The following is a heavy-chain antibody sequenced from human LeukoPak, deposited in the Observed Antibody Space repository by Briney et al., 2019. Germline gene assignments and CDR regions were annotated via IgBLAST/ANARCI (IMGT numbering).Heavy chain of an antibody. Sequence: ASVTVSCKASGYTFTVYYMHWVRQAPGQGLEWMGWINPNSGGTNYAQKFQGRGTMTRDTSISTAYMELSRLRSDDTAVYYCAGGAGYSPLRGYGMDVWGQGTTVTVSS. J-gene: IGHJ6*02. D-gene: IGHD5-24*01. CDR2: INPNSGGT. CDR1: GYTFTVYY. V-gene: IGHV1-2*02. CDR3: AGGAGYSPLRGYGMDV.